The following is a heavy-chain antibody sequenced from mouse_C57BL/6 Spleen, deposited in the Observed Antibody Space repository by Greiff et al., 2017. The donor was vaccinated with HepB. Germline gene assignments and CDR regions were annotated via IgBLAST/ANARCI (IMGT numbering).Heavy chain of an antibody. CDR1: GYAFSSSW. CDR3: ARNYYYGSSWYFDV. D-gene: IGHD1-1*01. J-gene: IGHJ1*03. CDR2: IYPGDGDT. Sequence: VKLMESGPELVKPGASVKISCKASGYAFSSSWMNWVKQRPGKGLEWIGRIYPGDGDTNYNGKFKGKATLTADKSSSTAYMQLSSLTSEDSAVYFCARNYYYGSSWYFDVWGTGTTVTVSS. V-gene: IGHV1-82*01.